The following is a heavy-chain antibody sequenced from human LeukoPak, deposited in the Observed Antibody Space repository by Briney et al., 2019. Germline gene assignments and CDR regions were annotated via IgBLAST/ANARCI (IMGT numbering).Heavy chain of an antibody. J-gene: IGHJ6*03. V-gene: IGHV1-18*01. D-gene: IGHD2-2*02. CDR2: ISAYNGNT. Sequence: ASVKVSCKASGYTFTTYGISWLRQAPGQGLEWVAWISAYNGNTNYAPKLQGRVTMTTDTSTSTAYMELRSLRSDDTAVYYCARGRYCSSTSCYKVYYYYMDVWGKGTTVTVSS. CDR3: ARGRYCSSTSCYKVYYYYMDV. CDR1: GYTFTTYG.